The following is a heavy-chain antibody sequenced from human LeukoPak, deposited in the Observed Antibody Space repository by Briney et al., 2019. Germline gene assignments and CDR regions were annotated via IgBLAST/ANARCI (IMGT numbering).Heavy chain of an antibody. D-gene: IGHD3-3*01. CDR2: IIPIFGTA. V-gene: IGHV1-69*06. CDR1: GGTFSSYA. CDR3: ARTNSITIFGVVTRLNGWFDP. Sequence: SVKVSCKASGGTFSSYAISWVRQAPGQGLEWMGSIIPIFGTANYAQKFQGRVTITADKSTSTAYVELSSLRSEDTAVYYCARTNSITIFGVVTRLNGWFDPWGQGTLVTVSS. J-gene: IGHJ5*02.